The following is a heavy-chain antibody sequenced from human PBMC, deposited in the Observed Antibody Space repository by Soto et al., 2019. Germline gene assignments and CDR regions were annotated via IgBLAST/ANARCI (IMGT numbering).Heavy chain of an antibody. CDR2: ISYDGSNK. J-gene: IGHJ4*02. D-gene: IGHD3-10*01. CDR3: ARGPGSGSGRSFFDY. V-gene: IGHV3-30-3*01. Sequence: HPGGSLRLSCAASGFTFSSYAIHWVRQAPGKGLEWVAVISYDGSNKYYADSVKGRFTISRDNSKNTLYLQMNSLRAEDTAVYYCARGPGSGSGRSFFDYWGQGTLVTVSS. CDR1: GFTFSSYA.